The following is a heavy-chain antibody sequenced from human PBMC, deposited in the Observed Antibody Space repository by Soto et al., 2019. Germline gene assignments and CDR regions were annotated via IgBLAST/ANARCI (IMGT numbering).Heavy chain of an antibody. CDR2: IVVGSGNT. CDR1: GFTFTSSA. CDR3: AARRYYDRSGYYVFDY. V-gene: IGHV1-58*01. Sequence: SVKVSCKASGFTFTSSAVQWVRQARGQRLEWIGWIVVGSGNTNYAQKFQERVTITRDMSTSTAYMELSSLRSEDTAVYYCAARRYYDRSGYYVFDYWGQGTVVTVSS. D-gene: IGHD3-22*01. J-gene: IGHJ4*02.